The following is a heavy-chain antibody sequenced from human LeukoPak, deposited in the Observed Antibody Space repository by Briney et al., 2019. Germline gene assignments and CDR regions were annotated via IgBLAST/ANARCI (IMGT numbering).Heavy chain of an antibody. CDR3: ARDSGYRDFDY. D-gene: IGHD3-10*01. CDR1: AFTFSSYS. CDR2: ISSSSSTI. J-gene: IGHJ4*02. Sequence: PGGSLRLSCAATAFTFSSYSMNWVRQAAGKGLEWVSHISSSSSTIYYADSVKGRFTISRDNAKNSLYLQMNSLRAEDSAVYYCARDSGYRDFDYCGQGTLVTVSS. V-gene: IGHV3-48*01.